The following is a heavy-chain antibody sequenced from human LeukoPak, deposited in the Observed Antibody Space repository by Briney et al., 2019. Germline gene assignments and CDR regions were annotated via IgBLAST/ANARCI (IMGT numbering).Heavy chain of an antibody. J-gene: IGHJ4*02. D-gene: IGHD3-10*01. CDR3: ARGGYGSGSYYDY. V-gene: IGHV4-34*01. CDR2: INHSGST. Sequence: SETLSLTCAVYGGSFSGYYWSWIRQPPGKGLEWIGEINHSGSTNYNPSLKSRVTISVDRSKNQFSLKLSSVTAADTAVYYCARGGYGSGSYYDYWGQGTLVTVSS. CDR1: GGSFSGYY.